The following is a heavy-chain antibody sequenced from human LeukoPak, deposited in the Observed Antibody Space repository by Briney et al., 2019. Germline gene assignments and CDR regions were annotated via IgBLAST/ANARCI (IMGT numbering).Heavy chain of an antibody. V-gene: IGHV4-59*08. J-gene: IGHJ2*01. CDR1: GGSISSYY. Sequence: PSETLSLTCTVSGGSISSYYWSWIRQPPGNGLEWIGYIYYSGSTNYNPSLKSRVTISVDTSKNQFSLKLSSVTAADTAVYYCAGSYSSSWSWYFDLWGRGTLVTVSS. CDR2: IYYSGST. CDR3: AGSYSSSWSWYFDL. D-gene: IGHD6-13*01.